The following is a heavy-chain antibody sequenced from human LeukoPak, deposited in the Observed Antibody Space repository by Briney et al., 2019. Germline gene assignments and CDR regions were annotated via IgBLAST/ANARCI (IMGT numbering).Heavy chain of an antibody. CDR1: GGSISSSNW. CDR3: ARGQWLVPGYYYGMDV. Sequence: SGTLSLTRAVSGGSISSSNWWSWVRQPPGKGLEWIGEIYHSGSTNYNPSLKSRVTISVDTSKNQFSLKLSSVTAADTAVYYCARGQWLVPGYYYGMDVWGQGTTVTVSS. V-gene: IGHV4-4*02. J-gene: IGHJ6*02. CDR2: IYHSGST. D-gene: IGHD6-19*01.